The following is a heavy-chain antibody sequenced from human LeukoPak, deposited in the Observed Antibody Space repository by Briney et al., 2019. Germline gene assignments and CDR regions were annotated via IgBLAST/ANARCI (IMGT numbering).Heavy chain of an antibody. V-gene: IGHV4-34*01. CDR1: GGSISSYY. J-gene: IGHJ5*02. D-gene: IGHD3-16*02. Sequence: PSETLSLTCTVSGGSISSYYWSWIRQPPGKGLEWIGEINHSGSTNYNPSLKSRVTISVDTSKNQFSLKLSSVTAADTAVYYCARVPLFYDYVWGSYRYNWFDPWGKGTLVTVSS. CDR2: INHSGST. CDR3: ARVPLFYDYVWGSYRYNWFDP.